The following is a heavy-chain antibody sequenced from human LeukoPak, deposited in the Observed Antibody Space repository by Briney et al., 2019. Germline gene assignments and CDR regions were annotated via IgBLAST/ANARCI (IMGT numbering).Heavy chain of an antibody. CDR2: ITHNRST. V-gene: IGHV4-34*01. CDR3: ATDLRGYSPFHY. J-gene: IGHJ4*02. D-gene: IGHD5-18*01. Sequence: EWVGEITHNRSTNYNRSLKRGVTISLDNSKNQFSRSLRAVTAADTAVYYYATDLRGYSPFHYWGQGTLVTVSS.